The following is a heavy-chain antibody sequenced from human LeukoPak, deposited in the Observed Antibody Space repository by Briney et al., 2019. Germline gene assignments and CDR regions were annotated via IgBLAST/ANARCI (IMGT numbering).Heavy chain of an antibody. J-gene: IGHJ4*02. CDR1: GDSISNYY. Sequence: PSETLSLTCAVSGDSISNYYWSWIRQSPGKGLEWIGYIYYSGSTNYNPSLKSRVTISVDTSKNQFSLKLSSVTAADTAVYYCARKRGSGWYFDYWGQGTLVTVSS. V-gene: IGHV4-59*08. D-gene: IGHD6-19*01. CDR3: ARKRGSGWYFDY. CDR2: IYYSGST.